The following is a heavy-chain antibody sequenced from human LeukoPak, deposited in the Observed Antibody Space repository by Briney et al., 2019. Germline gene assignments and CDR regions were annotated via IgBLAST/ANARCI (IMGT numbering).Heavy chain of an antibody. CDR3: AKDPSIAHYGMDV. V-gene: IGHV3-23*01. CDR1: GFTFSTYG. J-gene: IGHJ6*02. Sequence: GGSLRLSCAAPGFTFSTYGMSWVRQAPGKGLEWVSTISGSGGRTYYADSVKGRFAISRDNSKNTLYLQMNSLTAEDTAEYFCAKDPSIAHYGMDVWGQGTTVTVSS. CDR2: ISGSGGRT.